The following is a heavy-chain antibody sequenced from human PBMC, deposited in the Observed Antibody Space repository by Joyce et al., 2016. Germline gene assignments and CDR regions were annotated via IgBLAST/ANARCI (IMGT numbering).Heavy chain of an antibody. CDR1: GSTFSSSS. Sequence: QLVESGGGVVKAGGSLRLSCEDSGSTFSSSSMSWFRQAPGKGLGWVAAISATSYYIFHAETVRGRFIVSRDNAKKTLYLQMNSLRAEDSAVFYCARGGISYYYAMDVWGQGTTVTVSS. CDR2: ISATSYYI. J-gene: IGHJ6*02. D-gene: IGHD3-16*01. V-gene: IGHV3-21*01. CDR3: ARGGISYYYAMDV.